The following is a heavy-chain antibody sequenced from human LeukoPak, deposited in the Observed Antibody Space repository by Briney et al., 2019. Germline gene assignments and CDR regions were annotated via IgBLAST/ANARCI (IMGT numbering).Heavy chain of an antibody. D-gene: IGHD2-2*01. Sequence: GRSLRLSCADSGFTIDIYTMHWFRQAPGTGLEWVAVISNNGDYINYVDSVRGRFTISRDNSKNTLYLQMDSLRPEDTAVYYCARERASCYFDYWGPGTLVTVSS. V-gene: IGHV3-30*01. CDR2: ISNNGDYI. CDR1: GFTIDIYT. CDR3: ARERASCYFDY. J-gene: IGHJ4*02.